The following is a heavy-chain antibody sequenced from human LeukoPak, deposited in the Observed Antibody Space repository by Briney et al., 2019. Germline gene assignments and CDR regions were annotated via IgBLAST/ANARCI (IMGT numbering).Heavy chain of an antibody. Sequence: SETLSLTCSVPIHSISSDTYFWSWIRQPAGKGLEWIGRMSSSGLSTYCPSLKRRVTISIDTSRNQFSMNLNSVTAADTAVYYCARGRRWLRPFDIWGQGTMVTVSS. D-gene: IGHD5-24*01. CDR2: MSSSGLS. CDR1: IHSISSDTYF. J-gene: IGHJ3*02. CDR3: ARGRRWLRPFDI. V-gene: IGHV4-61*02.